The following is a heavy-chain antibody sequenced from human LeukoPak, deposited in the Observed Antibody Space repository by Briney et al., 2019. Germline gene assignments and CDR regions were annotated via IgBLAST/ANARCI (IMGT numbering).Heavy chain of an antibody. V-gene: IGHV3-30*18. J-gene: IGHJ1*01. CDR1: GFTFSSYG. D-gene: IGHD1-26*01. CDR2: ISYDGSNK. Sequence: GGSLRPSCAASGFTFSSYGMHWVRQAPGKGLEWVAVISYDGSNKYYADSVKGRFTISRDNSKNTLYLQMNSLRAEDTAVYYCAKDSGSYYYGYFQHWGQGTLVTVSS. CDR3: AKDSGSYYYGYFQH.